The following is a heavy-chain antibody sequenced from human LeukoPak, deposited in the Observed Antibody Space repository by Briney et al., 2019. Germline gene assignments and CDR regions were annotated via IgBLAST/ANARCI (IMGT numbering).Heavy chain of an antibody. D-gene: IGHD3-22*01. CDR2: IIPILGIA. Sequence: SVTVSCKPSGGTFSSYAISWVRQAPGQGLEWMGRIIPILGIANYAQKFQGRVTITADKSTSTAYMELSSLRSEDTAVYYCARRHYYDSSGYYDLGYWGQGTLVTVSS. CDR1: GGTFSSYA. J-gene: IGHJ4*02. CDR3: ARRHYYDSSGYYDLGY. V-gene: IGHV1-69*04.